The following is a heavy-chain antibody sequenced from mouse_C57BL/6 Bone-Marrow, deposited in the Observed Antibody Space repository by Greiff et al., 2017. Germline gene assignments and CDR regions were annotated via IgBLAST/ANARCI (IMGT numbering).Heavy chain of an antibody. J-gene: IGHJ2*01. V-gene: IGHV5-6*01. CDR2: ISSGGSYT. CDR1: GFTFSSYG. CDR3: ASLDY. Sequence: EVKVVESGGDLVKPGGSLKLSCAASGFTFSSYGFSWVRQTPDKRLEWVATISSGGSYTYYPDCVKGRLTISRDNAKNTLYLQMSSLKSEDTAMYYCASLDYWGQGTTRAVSS.